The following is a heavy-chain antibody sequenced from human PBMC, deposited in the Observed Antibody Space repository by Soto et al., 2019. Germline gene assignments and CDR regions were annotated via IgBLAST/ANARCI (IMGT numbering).Heavy chain of an antibody. CDR2: VYESGYT. CDR3: VIARRHPAMVYPWFEP. D-gene: IGHD5-18*01. V-gene: IGHV4-31*03. Sequence: SETLSLTCTVSGASVSTGAYCCFGVRQRPGSGLELIGYVYESGYTYYNMSLKSRLTISLDRSNNQFFLGLTSVTAADTAIYYCVIARRHPAMVYPWFEPWGQGTLVTVSS. J-gene: IGHJ5*02. CDR1: GASVSTGAYC.